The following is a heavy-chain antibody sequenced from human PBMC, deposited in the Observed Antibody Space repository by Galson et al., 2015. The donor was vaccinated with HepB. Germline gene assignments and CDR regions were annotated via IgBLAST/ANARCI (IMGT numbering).Heavy chain of an antibody. D-gene: IGHD6-13*01. V-gene: IGHV4-34*01. CDR2: INHSGST. J-gene: IGHJ6*03. CDR3: ARGSRGQHLGNYYYYMDV. CDR1: GGSFSDYY. Sequence: SETLSLTCGVFGGSFSDYYWNWIRQPPDKGLEWIGEINHSGSTNYNPSLKSRVTISIDTSKNQFSLKLNSVTAADTAVYYCARGSRGQHLGNYYYYMDVWGKGTTVTVSS.